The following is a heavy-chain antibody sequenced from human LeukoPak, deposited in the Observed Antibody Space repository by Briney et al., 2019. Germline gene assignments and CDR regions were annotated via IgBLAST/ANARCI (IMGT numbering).Heavy chain of an antibody. CDR3: ARVVSFMFGMDV. CDR1: GFTFSSYG. V-gene: IGHV3-33*01. D-gene: IGHD3-10*02. J-gene: IGHJ6*02. Sequence: GRSLRLSCAASGFTFSSYGMHWVRQAPGKGLEWVAVIWYDGSNKYYADSVKGRFTISRDNSKNTLYLQMNSLRAEDTAVYYCARVVSFMFGMDVWGQGTTVTVSS. CDR2: IWYDGSNK.